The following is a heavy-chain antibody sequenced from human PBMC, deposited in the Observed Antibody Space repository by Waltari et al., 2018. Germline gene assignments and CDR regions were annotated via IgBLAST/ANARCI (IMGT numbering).Heavy chain of an antibody. CDR3: ARVGHDYGSGSKVYYYGMDV. Sequence: QVQLQESGPGLVKPSETLSLTCTVSGGSISSYYWSWIRQPPGKGLEWIGYIYYSGSTNYNPALKSRVTISVDTSKNQFSLKLSSVTAADTAGYYCARVGHDYGSGSKVYYYGMDVWGQGTTVTVSS. J-gene: IGHJ6*02. D-gene: IGHD3-10*01. V-gene: IGHV4-59*01. CDR2: IYYSGST. CDR1: GGSISSYY.